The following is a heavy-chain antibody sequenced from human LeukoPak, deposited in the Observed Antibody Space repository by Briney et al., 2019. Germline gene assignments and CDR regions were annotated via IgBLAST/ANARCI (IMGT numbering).Heavy chain of an antibody. J-gene: IGHJ5*02. CDR3: ARDRGTTPYIWFDP. CDR1: GYTFTGYY. V-gene: IGHV1-2*02. Sequence: ASVKVSCKASGYTFTGYYMHWVRQAPGQGLEWMGWINPNSGGTNYAQKFQGRVTMTRDTSISTAYMELSRLRSDDTAVYYCARDRGTTPYIWFDPWGQGTLVTVS. D-gene: IGHD2-15*01. CDR2: INPNSGGT.